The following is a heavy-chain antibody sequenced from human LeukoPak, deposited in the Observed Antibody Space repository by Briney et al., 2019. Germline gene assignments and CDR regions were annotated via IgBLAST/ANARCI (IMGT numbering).Heavy chain of an antibody. CDR3: ARLRSDLYDALDI. Sequence: SETLSLTCTVSGGSISSYYWSWIRQPPGKGLEWIGYIYYSGSTNYNPSLKSRVTISVDTSKNQFSLKLSSVTAADTALYYCARLRSDLYDALDIWGQGTLVTVSS. D-gene: IGHD5-12*01. CDR1: GGSISSYY. CDR2: IYYSGST. V-gene: IGHV4-59*08. J-gene: IGHJ3*02.